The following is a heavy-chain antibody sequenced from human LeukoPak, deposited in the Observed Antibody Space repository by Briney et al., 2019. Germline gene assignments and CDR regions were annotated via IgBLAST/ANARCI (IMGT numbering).Heavy chain of an antibody. Sequence: ASVKVSCKASGYTFTSHGISWVRQAPGQGLEWMGWISAHNGNTNYAQKLQGRVTMTTDTSTSTAYMELRSLRSDDTAVYYCARGNIMITFGGVIADAFDIWGQGTMVTVSS. D-gene: IGHD3-16*02. CDR3: ARGNIMITFGGVIADAFDI. CDR1: GYTFTSHG. J-gene: IGHJ3*02. CDR2: ISAHNGNT. V-gene: IGHV1-18*01.